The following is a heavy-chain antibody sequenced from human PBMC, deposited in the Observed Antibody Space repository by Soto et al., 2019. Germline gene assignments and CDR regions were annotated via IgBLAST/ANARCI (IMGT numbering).Heavy chain of an antibody. Sequence: EVQLVESGGGLVKPGGSLRLCCAASGFTFSSYSMNWVRQAPGKGLEWVSSISSSSSYIYYADSVKGRFTISRVNAKNSLYLQMNSLRAEDTAVYYCARDQPGYSYGYGLGYWGQGTLVTVSS. CDR2: ISSSSSYI. CDR1: GFTFSSYS. CDR3: ARDQPGYSYGYGLGY. V-gene: IGHV3-21*01. J-gene: IGHJ4*02. D-gene: IGHD5-18*01.